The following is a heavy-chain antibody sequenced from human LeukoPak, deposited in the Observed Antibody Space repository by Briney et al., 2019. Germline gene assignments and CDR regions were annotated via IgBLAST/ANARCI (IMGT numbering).Heavy chain of an antibody. CDR1: GFTFTSYA. CDR3: ATPLDYYDRSGYHQGGD. Sequence: GGSLRLSCAASGFTFTSYAMSRVRQAPCKGLEWVSAISGSGGSTYYADSVKGRFTISRDNSKNTLYLQMNSLRAEDTAVYYCATPLDYYDRSGYHQGGDWGQGTLVTVSS. D-gene: IGHD3-22*01. V-gene: IGHV3-23*01. J-gene: IGHJ4*02. CDR2: ISGSGGST.